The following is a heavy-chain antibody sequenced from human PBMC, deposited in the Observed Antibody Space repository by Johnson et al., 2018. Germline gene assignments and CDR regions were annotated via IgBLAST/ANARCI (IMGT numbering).Heavy chain of an antibody. CDR1: GFIFDDYT. CDR3: AREKGAVIDS. D-gene: IGHD1-26*01. Sequence: EVQLVESGGAVLQPGGSLRLSCAASGFIFDDYTMHWFRQAPGKGLHWVSLITRDGAYTLFADSVKGRCTISRDNSKNFLYRQMDDLRSDDTAMYYCAREKGAVIDSWGQGTLVTGSS. V-gene: IGHV3-43*01. CDR2: ITRDGAYT. J-gene: IGHJ4*02.